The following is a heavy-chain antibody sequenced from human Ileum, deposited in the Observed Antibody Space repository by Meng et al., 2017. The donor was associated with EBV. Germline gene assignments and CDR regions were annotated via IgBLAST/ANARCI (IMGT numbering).Heavy chain of an antibody. V-gene: IGHV4-39*07. CDR1: GGSLSSSSYY. J-gene: IGHJ4*02. CDR3: ARAHPVVYFFDY. CDR2: IQHSGST. D-gene: IGHD4-23*01. Sequence: QLKRKEPGQGLVKPSRTLSSTCSVSGGSLSSSSYYWGWIRQPPGKGLEWIGDIQHSGSTYYNPSLKSRVTISVDRSRNQFSLKLSSVTAADTAVYYCARAHPVVYFFDYWGQGTLVTVSS.